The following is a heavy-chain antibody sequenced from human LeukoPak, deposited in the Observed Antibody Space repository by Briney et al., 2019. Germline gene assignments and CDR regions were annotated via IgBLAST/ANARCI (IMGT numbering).Heavy chain of an antibody. V-gene: IGHV4-4*02. CDR3: ARGQQLEGCNWFDP. D-gene: IGHD6-13*01. CDR1: GGSISSTNW. Sequence: SETLSLTCAVSGGSISSTNWWSWVRQPPGKGLEWIGYIYYSGSTNYNPSLKSRVTISVDTSKNQFSLKLSSVTAADTAVYYCARGQQLEGCNWFDPWGQGTLVTVSS. CDR2: IYYSGST. J-gene: IGHJ5*02.